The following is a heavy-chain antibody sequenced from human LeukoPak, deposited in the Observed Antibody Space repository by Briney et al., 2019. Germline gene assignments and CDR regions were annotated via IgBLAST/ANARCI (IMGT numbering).Heavy chain of an antibody. J-gene: IGHJ4*02. D-gene: IGHD6-19*01. Sequence: LVKVSCKASGGTFSSYAISWVRQSPGQGLEWMGRIIPILGIANYAQKFQGRVTITADKSTSTAYMELSSLRSEDTAVYYCARAPRAGSVAGTGDYFDYWGQGTLVTVSS. CDR2: IIPILGIA. CDR3: ARAPRAGSVAGTGDYFDY. V-gene: IGHV1-69*04. CDR1: GGTFSSYA.